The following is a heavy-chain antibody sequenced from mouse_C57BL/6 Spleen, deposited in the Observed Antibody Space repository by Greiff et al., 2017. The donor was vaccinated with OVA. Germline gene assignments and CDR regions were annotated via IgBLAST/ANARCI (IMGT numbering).Heavy chain of an antibody. Sequence: EVQLQQSGPELVKPGASVKISCKASGYTFTDYYMNWVKQSHGKSLEWIGDINPNNGGTSYNQKFKGKATLTVDKSSSTAYMELRSLTSEDSAVYYCARWGLGQVDYWGQGTTLTVSS. D-gene: IGHD4-1*01. CDR2: INPNNGGT. J-gene: IGHJ2*01. CDR3: ARWGLGQVDY. V-gene: IGHV1-26*01. CDR1: GYTFTDYY.